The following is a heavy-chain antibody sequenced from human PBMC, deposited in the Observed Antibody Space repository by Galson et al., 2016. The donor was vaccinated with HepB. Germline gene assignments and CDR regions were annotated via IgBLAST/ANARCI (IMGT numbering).Heavy chain of an antibody. D-gene: IGHD5-12*01. CDR1: GFIFSDYH. CDR3: ARDSSCGYVIDAFDI. CDR2: ISSSSNTI. V-gene: IGHV3-11*04. J-gene: IGHJ3*02. Sequence: SLRLSCAASGFIFSDYHIHWIRQAPGKGLEWISYISSSSNTIHYADSVKGRFTVSRDYAKNSLYLQMNSLRAEDTAVYYCARDSSCGYVIDAFDIWGQGTMVTVSS.